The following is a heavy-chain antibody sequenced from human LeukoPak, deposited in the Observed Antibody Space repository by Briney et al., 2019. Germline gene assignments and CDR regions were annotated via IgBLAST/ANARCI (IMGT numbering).Heavy chain of an antibody. Sequence: ASVKVSCKASGYNFATYGITWVRQAPGQGLEWMGWLNVYNGNTNSAQKIKGRVTMTTDTSTTTDYMELSSLRSEDTAVYYCARMVRGVIITLYYYGMDVWGQGTTVTVSS. D-gene: IGHD3-10*01. CDR2: LNVYNGNT. CDR1: GYNFATYG. CDR3: ARMVRGVIITLYYYGMDV. V-gene: IGHV1-18*01. J-gene: IGHJ6*02.